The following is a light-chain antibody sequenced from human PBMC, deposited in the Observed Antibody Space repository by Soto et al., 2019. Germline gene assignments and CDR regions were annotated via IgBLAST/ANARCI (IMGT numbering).Light chain of an antibody. V-gene: IGKV1-5*01. CDR3: QQYNSYKA. CDR2: DAS. Sequence: DIKMTQSPYTLSASVGDRVSITCRASQSISSWLAWYQQKPGKAPKLLIYDASSLESGVPSRFSGSGSGTEFTLTISSLQPDDFATYYCQQYNSYKAFGQGTKVDI. CDR1: QSISSW. J-gene: IGKJ1*01.